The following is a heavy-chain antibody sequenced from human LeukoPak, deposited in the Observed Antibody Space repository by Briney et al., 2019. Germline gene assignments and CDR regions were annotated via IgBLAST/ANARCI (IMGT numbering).Heavy chain of an antibody. D-gene: IGHD1-1*01. CDR2: IYYSGST. Sequence: SETLSLTCTVSGGSISSGGYYWSWIRQHPGKGLEWIGYIYYSGSTYYNPSLKSRVTISVDTSKNQFSLKLSSVTAADTAVYYCARVNDGSDAFDIWGQGTMVTVSS. J-gene: IGHJ3*02. CDR3: ARVNDGSDAFDI. V-gene: IGHV4-31*03. CDR1: GGSISSGGYY.